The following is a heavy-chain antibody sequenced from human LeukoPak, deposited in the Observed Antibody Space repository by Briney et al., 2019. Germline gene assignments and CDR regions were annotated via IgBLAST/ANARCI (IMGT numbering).Heavy chain of an antibody. J-gene: IGHJ4*02. CDR1: GITFRIAW. V-gene: IGHV3-23*01. CDR3: AKDSNLGRIEY. Sequence: PGGSLRLSCEASGITFRIAWMTWVRQAPGKGLEWVSGISSSGGSTFYADSVKGRFTISKDISENTLYLQMNSLRAEDTAVYFCAKDSNLGRIEYWGQGALVTVSS. CDR2: ISSSGGST.